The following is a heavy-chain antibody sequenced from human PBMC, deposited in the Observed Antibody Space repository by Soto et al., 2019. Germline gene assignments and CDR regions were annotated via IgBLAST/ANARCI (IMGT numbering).Heavy chain of an antibody. Sequence: PSETLSLTCTVSGGSISSGDYYWSWIRQPPGKGLEWIGYIYYSGSTYYNPSLKSRVTISVDTSKNQFSLKLSSVTAADTAVYYCARGKIAAAEKKKGTTYNWFDPWGQGTLVTVSS. J-gene: IGHJ5*02. CDR1: GGSISSGDYY. D-gene: IGHD6-13*01. CDR2: IYYSGST. V-gene: IGHV4-30-4*01. CDR3: ARGKIAAAEKKKGTTYNWFDP.